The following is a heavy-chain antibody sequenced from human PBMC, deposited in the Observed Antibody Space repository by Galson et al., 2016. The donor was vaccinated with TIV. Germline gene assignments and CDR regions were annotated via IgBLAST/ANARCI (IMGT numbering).Heavy chain of an antibody. Sequence: LVKVSCKASGYTFTAYYLHWLRQAPGQGPEWMGWINPDSGVTEYAQKFQDRITMTRDTSLNTAYVELSRLKSDDTAIYYCAREYQLMASRLYDFWGQGTLVTVSS. CDR2: INPDSGVT. D-gene: IGHD6-6*01. CDR1: GYTFTAYY. CDR3: AREYQLMASRLYDF. J-gene: IGHJ4*02. V-gene: IGHV1-2*02.